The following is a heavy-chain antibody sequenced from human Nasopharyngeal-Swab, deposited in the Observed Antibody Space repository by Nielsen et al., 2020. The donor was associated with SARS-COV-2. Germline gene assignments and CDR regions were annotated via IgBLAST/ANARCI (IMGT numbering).Heavy chain of an antibody. CDR2: IYYSGST. V-gene: IGHV4-39*01. Sequence: SETLSLTCTVSGGSISSSSYYWGWIRQPPGKGLEWIGSIYYSGSTYYNPSLKSRVTISVDTSKNQFSLKLSSVTAADTAVYYCARGRGSGSYFVKYYFDYWGQGTLVTVSS. J-gene: IGHJ4*02. CDR3: ARGRGSGSYFVKYYFDY. D-gene: IGHD1-26*01. CDR1: GGSISSSSYY.